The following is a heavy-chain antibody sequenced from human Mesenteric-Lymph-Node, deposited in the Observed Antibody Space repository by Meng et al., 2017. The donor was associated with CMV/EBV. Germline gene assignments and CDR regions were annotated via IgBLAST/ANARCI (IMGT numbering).Heavy chain of an antibody. J-gene: IGHJ4*02. CDR1: GFTFSNHA. Sequence: GESLKISCAASGFTFSNHAMNWVRQAPGKGLEWVAVISYDGINKYYADSVKGRFTISRDNSKNTVYLQMNSLRAEDTAVYYCARDGGYDFWSVRYYFDYWGQGTPVTVSS. CDR2: ISYDGINK. D-gene: IGHD3-3*01. CDR3: ARDGGYDFWSVRYYFDY. V-gene: IGHV3-30-3*01.